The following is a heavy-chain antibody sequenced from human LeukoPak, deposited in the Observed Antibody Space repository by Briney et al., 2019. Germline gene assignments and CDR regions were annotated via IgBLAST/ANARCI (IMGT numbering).Heavy chain of an antibody. D-gene: IGHD2-15*01. CDR1: GFRFSNYF. CDR3: ASSFTPNYYDI. V-gene: IGHV3-7*01. Sequence: GGSLRLSCAASGFRFSNYFMSWARQAPGKGLEWVATINLEVTAKTYGDSVQGRFTISRDNAQNSVYLQMNSLRAEDTAFYYCASSFTPNYYDIWGQGILVTVSS. CDR2: INLEVTAK. J-gene: IGHJ4*02.